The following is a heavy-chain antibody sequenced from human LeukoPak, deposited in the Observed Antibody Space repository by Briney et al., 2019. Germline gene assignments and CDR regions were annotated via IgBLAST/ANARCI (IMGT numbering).Heavy chain of an antibody. Sequence: GGSLRLSCAASGFTFSSYAMSWVRQAPGKGLEWVSAISGSGGSTYYADSVKGRFTISRDNSKNTLNPQMNRLRAEDTAVYYCAKPDAKRNYDFWSATKNWFDPWGQGTLVTVSS. CDR3: AKPDAKRNYDFWSATKNWFDP. J-gene: IGHJ5*02. CDR2: ISGSGGST. V-gene: IGHV3-23*01. CDR1: GFTFSSYA. D-gene: IGHD3-3*01.